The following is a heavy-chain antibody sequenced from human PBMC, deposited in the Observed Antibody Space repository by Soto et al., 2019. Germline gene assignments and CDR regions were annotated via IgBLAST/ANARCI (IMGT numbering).Heavy chain of an antibody. D-gene: IGHD6-19*01. Sequence: PGGSLRLSCAASGFTFSSYAMSWVRQAPGKGLEWVAVISYDGSNKYYADSVKGRFTISRDNSKNTLYLQMNSLRAEDTAVYYCARESLIAVAGPNWFDPWGQGTLVTVSS. CDR2: ISYDGSNK. CDR3: ARESLIAVAGPNWFDP. V-gene: IGHV3-30-3*01. CDR1: GFTFSSYA. J-gene: IGHJ5*02.